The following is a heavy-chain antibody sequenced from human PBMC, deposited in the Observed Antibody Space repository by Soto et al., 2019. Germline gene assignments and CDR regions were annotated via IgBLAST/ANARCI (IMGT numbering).Heavy chain of an antibody. V-gene: IGHV3-21*01. Sequence: LRLSCAASGFTFSSYSMNWVRQAPGKGLEWVSSISSSSSYIYYADSVKGRFTISRDNAKNSLYLQMNSLRAEDTAVYYCARDEAGQQLPNCFDPWGQGTLVTVSS. J-gene: IGHJ5*02. CDR1: GFTFSSYS. CDR2: ISSSSSYI. CDR3: ARDEAGQQLPNCFDP. D-gene: IGHD6-13*01.